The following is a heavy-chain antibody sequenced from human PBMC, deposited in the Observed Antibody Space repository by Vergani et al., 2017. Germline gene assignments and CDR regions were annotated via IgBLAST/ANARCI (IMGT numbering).Heavy chain of an antibody. CDR1: GYSFTSYW. Sequence: EVQLVQSGAEVNKPGASLQISCKGSGYSFTSYWIGWVRQMPGKGLEWMGIIYPGDSDTRYSPSFQVQVTISADKSISTAYLQWSSLKASDTAMYYCARHEGGRAAAGQGVYNWFDPWGQGTLVTVSS. J-gene: IGHJ5*02. D-gene: IGHD6-13*01. V-gene: IGHV5-51*01. CDR2: IYPGDSDT. CDR3: ARHEGGRAAAGQGVYNWFDP.